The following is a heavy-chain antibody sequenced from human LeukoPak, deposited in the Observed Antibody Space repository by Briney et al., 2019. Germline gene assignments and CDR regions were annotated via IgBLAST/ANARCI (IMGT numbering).Heavy chain of an antibody. J-gene: IGHJ3*02. Sequence: PGGSLRLSCAASGFTFSSYWMSWVRQAPGKGLEWVANIKQEGGEKYYVDSVKGRFTISRDNAKNSLYLQMNSLRAEDTAVYYCARASSGYYYGAFDIWGQGTMVTVSS. CDR1: GFTFSSYW. D-gene: IGHD3-22*01. V-gene: IGHV3-7*04. CDR3: ARASSGYYYGAFDI. CDR2: IKQEGGEK.